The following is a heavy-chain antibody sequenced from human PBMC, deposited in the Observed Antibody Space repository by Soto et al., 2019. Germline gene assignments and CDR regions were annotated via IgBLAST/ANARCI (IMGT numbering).Heavy chain of an antibody. CDR1: GFTFRNYA. D-gene: IGHD4-17*01. V-gene: IGHV3-30-3*01. CDR2: ISYDGINK. Sequence: VGSLRLSCAASGFTFRNYAVHWIRQAPGKGLEWVAVISYDGINKYYADSVKGRFTISRDNSKNTLYLQMNSLRVEDTAVYYCARDRGDYGRGSYYYAMDVWGQGTTVTVSS. CDR3: ARDRGDYGRGSYYYAMDV. J-gene: IGHJ6*02.